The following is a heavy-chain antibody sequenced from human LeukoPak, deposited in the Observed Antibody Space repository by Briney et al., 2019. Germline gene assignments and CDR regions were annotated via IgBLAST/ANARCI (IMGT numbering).Heavy chain of an antibody. CDR1: GGSISSSSYY. Sequence: SETLSLTCTVSGGSISSSSYYWGWIRQHPGKGLEWIGSIYYSGSTYYNPSLKSRVTISVDTSKNQFSLKLSSVTAADTAVYYCARDQGYPDYYMDVWGKGTTVTVSS. CDR2: IYYSGST. J-gene: IGHJ6*03. CDR3: ARDQGYPDYYMDV. D-gene: IGHD3-16*02. V-gene: IGHV4-39*07.